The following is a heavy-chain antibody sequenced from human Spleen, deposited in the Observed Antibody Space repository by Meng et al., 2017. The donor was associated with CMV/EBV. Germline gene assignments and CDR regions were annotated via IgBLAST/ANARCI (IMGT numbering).Heavy chain of an antibody. CDR1: GFTFSNYA. CDR2: IYSGGSST. D-gene: IGHD5-12*01. CDR3: AGGGKWLRNVGVY. Sequence: GESLKISCTASGFTFSNYAMSWVRQAPGKGLEWVSEIYSGGSSTYYADSVKGRFTISRDNAKNSLYLQMNSLRAEDTAVYYCAGGGKWLRNVGVYWGQGTLVTVSS. V-gene: IGHV3-23*03. J-gene: IGHJ4*02.